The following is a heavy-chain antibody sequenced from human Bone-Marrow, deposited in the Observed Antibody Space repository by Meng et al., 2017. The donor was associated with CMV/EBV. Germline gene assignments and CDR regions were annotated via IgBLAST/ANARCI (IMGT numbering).Heavy chain of an antibody. J-gene: IGHJ1*01. CDR2: IYYSGST. CDR3: ARSVLIPGAPVPEYFQL. CDR1: GGSISSSNW. Sequence: SETLSLTCAVSGGSISSSNWRSWVRQPPGKGLECIGSIYYSGSTYYNPPLKSRVTISVDTSKNQFSLKLRSVTAADTAVYYCARSVLIPGAPVPEYFQLWGQGTLVTVSS. V-gene: IGHV4-4*02. D-gene: IGHD2-2*01.